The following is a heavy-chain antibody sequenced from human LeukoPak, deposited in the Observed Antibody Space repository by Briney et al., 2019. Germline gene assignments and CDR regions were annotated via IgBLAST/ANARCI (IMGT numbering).Heavy chain of an antibody. CDR3: ARGRNRFYGYSGYEPIDY. D-gene: IGHD5-12*01. CDR1: GGSISSGGYS. CDR2: IYHSGST. Sequence: SQTLSLTCAVSGGSISSGGYSWSWIRQPPGKGLEWIGYIYHSGSTYYNPSLKSRVTISVDRSKNQFSLKLSSVTAADTAVYYCARGRNRFYGYSGYEPIDYWGQGTLVTVSS. J-gene: IGHJ4*02. V-gene: IGHV4-30-2*01.